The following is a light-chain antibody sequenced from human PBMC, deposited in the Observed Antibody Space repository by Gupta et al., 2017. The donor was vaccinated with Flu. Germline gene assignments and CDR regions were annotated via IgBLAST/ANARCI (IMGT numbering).Light chain of an antibody. Sequence: IYGSGSSSDVGGYKYVYWYQQYTGKTPKLMIFEVSNRPSVVSNSFSGSKYVSTASVTISGLQEEDEADYYCSSYTNSITFVVFGGGTKLTVL. CDR3: SSYTNSITFVV. V-gene: IGLV2-14*01. J-gene: IGLJ2*01. CDR1: SSDVGGYKY. CDR2: EVS.